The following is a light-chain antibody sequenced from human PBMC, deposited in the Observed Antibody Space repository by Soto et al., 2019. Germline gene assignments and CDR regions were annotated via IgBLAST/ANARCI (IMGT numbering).Light chain of an antibody. J-gene: IGLJ2*01. CDR1: SSDVGGYAY. CDR3: SSYTDNTTPA. Sequence: QSALTQPASVSGSPGQSITFTCTGTSSDVGGYAYVSWYQQYPGKAPKLVISEVSNRPSGISHRFSGSRSGNTASLTISGLQAEDEADYYCSSYTDNTTPAFGGGTKVTVL. CDR2: EVS. V-gene: IGLV2-14*01.